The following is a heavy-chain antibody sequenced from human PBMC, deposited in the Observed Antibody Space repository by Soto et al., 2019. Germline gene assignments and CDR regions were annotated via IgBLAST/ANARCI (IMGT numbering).Heavy chain of an antibody. CDR1: GGSISSSSYY. CDR2: IYYSGST. CDR3: ALTTQRYCSSTSCYAGDFYYFDY. D-gene: IGHD2-2*01. V-gene: IGHV4-39*01. Sequence: SETLSLTCTVSGGSISSSSYYWGWIRQPPGKGLEWIGSIYYSGSTYYNPSLKSRVTISVDTSKNQFSLKLSSLTAADTAVYYCALTTQRYCSSTSCYAGDFYYFDYWGQGTLVTVSS. J-gene: IGHJ4*02.